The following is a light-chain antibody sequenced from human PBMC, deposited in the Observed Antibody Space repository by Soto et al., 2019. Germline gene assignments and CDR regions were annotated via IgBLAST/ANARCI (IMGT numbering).Light chain of an antibody. CDR1: ESLSNF. J-gene: IGKJ1*01. Sequence: QRTHTPYTLSGSVRDRVTSTCRVSESLSNFLALYQQKPGRAPNLLIYKASNLQSGVPSRFSGSASGTGFTLTINNLQPDDFGIYYCQQYKTYPWTFGQGTKVDIK. V-gene: IGKV1-5*03. CDR2: KAS. CDR3: QQYKTYPWT.